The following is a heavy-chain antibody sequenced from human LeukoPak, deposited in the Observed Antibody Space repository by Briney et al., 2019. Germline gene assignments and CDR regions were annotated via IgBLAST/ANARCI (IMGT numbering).Heavy chain of an antibody. CDR1: GFTFSSYG. V-gene: IGHV3-30*18. CDR2: ISYDGSNK. CDR3: AKDQEQWLPKGPFDY. Sequence: GGSLRLSCAASGFTFSSYGMHWVRQAPGKGLEWVAVISYDGSNKYYADSVKGRFTISRDNSKNTLYLQMNSLRAEDTAVYYCAKDQEQWLPKGPFDYWGQGTLVTVSS. D-gene: IGHD6-19*01. J-gene: IGHJ4*02.